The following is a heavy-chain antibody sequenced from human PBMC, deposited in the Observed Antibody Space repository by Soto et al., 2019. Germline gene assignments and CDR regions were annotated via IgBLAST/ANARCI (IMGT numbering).Heavy chain of an antibody. D-gene: IGHD3-22*01. V-gene: IGHV4-34*01. CDR1: GGSFSGYY. CDR3: ARLYYYDSSGYYYDYYYGMDV. Sequence: SETLSLTCAVYGGSFSGYYWSWIRQPPGKGLEWIGEINHSGSTNYNPSLKSRVTISVDTSKNQFSLKLSSVTAADTAVYYCARLYYYDSSGYYYDYYYGMDVRGQGTTVTVSS. CDR2: INHSGST. J-gene: IGHJ6*02.